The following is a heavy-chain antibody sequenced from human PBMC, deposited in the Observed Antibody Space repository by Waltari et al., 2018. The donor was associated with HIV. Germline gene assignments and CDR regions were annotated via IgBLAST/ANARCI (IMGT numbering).Heavy chain of an antibody. CDR1: GYTFTGYY. J-gene: IGHJ4*02. CDR3: ATPSYDSSGYYSAGSEFDY. Sequence: QVQLVQSGAEVKKPGASVKVSCKASGYTFTGYYIHWVRQAPGQGLEWMGGINPNSGGTNYAQNFQGRVTMTRDTSISTAYMELSRLRSDDTAVYYCATPSYDSSGYYSAGSEFDYWGQGTLVTVSS. D-gene: IGHD3-22*01. CDR2: INPNSGGT. V-gene: IGHV1-2*02.